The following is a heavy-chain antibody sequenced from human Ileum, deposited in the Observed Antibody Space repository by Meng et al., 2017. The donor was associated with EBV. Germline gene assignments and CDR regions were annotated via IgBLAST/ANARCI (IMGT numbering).Heavy chain of an antibody. D-gene: IGHD2-8*01. CDR1: GFTLRSDW. CDR3: ARDLPHEYTNIRAMDV. Sequence: EVQLVESGGGLVMPGGSLRVSFGVPGFTLRSDWMTWVRQAPGKGLEWVASISSSSNSINYADSLKGRFSISRDNAKNSVYLQMNSLRAEDTAVYYCARDLPHEYTNIRAMDVWGPGTTVTVS. V-gene: IGHV3-21*01. CDR2: ISSSSNSI. J-gene: IGHJ6*02.